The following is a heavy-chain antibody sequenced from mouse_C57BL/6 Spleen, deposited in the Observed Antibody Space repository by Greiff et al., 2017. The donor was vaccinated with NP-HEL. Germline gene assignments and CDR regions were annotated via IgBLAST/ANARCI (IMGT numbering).Heavy chain of an antibody. CDR3: TRYDPYYAMDY. CDR2: IDPETGGT. J-gene: IGHJ4*01. Sequence: QVQLQQSGAELVRPGASVTLSCKASGYTFTDYEMHWVKQTPVHGLEWIGAIDPETGGTAYNQKFKGKAILTADKSSSTAYMELRSLTSEDSAVYYCTRYDPYYAMDYWGQGTSVTVSS. D-gene: IGHD2-12*01. V-gene: IGHV1-15*01. CDR1: GYTFTDYE.